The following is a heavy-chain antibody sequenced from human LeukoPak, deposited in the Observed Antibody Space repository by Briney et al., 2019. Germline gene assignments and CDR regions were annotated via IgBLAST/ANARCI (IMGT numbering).Heavy chain of an antibody. J-gene: IGHJ4*02. V-gene: IGHV4-34*01. CDR3: ARARVTTVTTGSPFDY. Sequence: SETLSLTCAVYGGSFSGYYWSWIRQPPGKGLEWIGEINHSGSTNYNPSLKSRVIISVDTSKNQFSLKLSSVTAADTAVYYCARARVTTVTTGSPFDYWGQGTLVTVSS. CDR1: GGSFSGYY. D-gene: IGHD4-17*01. CDR2: INHSGST.